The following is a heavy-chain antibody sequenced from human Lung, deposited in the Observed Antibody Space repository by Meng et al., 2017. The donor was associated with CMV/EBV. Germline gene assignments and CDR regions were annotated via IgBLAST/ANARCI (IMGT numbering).Heavy chain of an antibody. CDR3: ARIKYDFWGTNWFDP. CDR1: GFTFGSYS. CDR2: ISMSSSDI. D-gene: IGHD3-3*01. Sequence: GGSLRLXCAASGFTFGSYSMNWVRQAPGKGLEWVSYISMSSSDIYYADSVKGRFTISRDNAKKSLYLQMNSLRAEDTAVYYCARIKYDFWGTNWFDPWGQGTLVTVSS. J-gene: IGHJ5*02. V-gene: IGHV3-21*01.